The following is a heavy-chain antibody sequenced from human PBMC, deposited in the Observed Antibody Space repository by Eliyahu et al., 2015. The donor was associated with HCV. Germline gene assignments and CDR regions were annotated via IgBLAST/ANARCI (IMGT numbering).Heavy chain of an antibody. V-gene: IGHV1-69*01. Sequence: QVQLVQSGAEVKKAGSSVMVSXKASGGSFSNFAIDWVRQAPGQGLEWMGGTIPIFGSARYAQKFQGRVTISADESTNTVYMELSSLRSEDTAIYYCTRHGIAASQNYFDPWGQGTLVTVSS. CDR2: TIPIFGSA. D-gene: IGHD6-13*01. CDR1: GGSFSNFA. J-gene: IGHJ5*02. CDR3: TRHGIAASQNYFDP.